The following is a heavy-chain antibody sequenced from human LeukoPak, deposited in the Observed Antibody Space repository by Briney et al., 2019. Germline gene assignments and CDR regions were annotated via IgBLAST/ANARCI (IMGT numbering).Heavy chain of an antibody. CDR2: IKQDGSER. D-gene: IGHD1-26*01. Sequence: GRSLRLSCAGSGFTFSNHWMSWVRQAPGKGLEWAANIKQDGSERYYVDSVKGRFTISRDNAKNSLYLQMNSLRADDTAVYYCARVFSPGSYYDFDYWGQGTLVTVSS. V-gene: IGHV3-7*03. CDR1: GFTFSNHW. CDR3: ARVFSPGSYYDFDY. J-gene: IGHJ4*02.